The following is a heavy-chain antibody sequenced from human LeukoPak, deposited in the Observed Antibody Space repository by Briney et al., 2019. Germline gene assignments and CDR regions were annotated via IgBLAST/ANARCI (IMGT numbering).Heavy chain of an antibody. CDR1: GGSISSRHHY. Sequence: SETLSLMCTVSGGSISSRHHYWGWIRQPPGQGLEWIGTISDSGSTYYNPSLKSRITISVGASKNQFSLRLTSVTAADTAMYYCARGGAGMGYWGQGTLVTVSS. J-gene: IGHJ4*02. CDR2: ISDSGST. CDR3: ARGGAGMGY. V-gene: IGHV4-39*01. D-gene: IGHD1-1*01.